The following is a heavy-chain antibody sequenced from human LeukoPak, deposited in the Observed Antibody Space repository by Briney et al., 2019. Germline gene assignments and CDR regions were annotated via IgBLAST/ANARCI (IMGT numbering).Heavy chain of an antibody. J-gene: IGHJ4*02. CDR1: GFTFSDFY. CDR2: INKDGSEE. CDR3: ARWPHCQDF. Sequence: PGGSLRLSCAASGFTFSDFYMSWVRQAPGKGPEWVANINKDGSEEKYVDSVKGRFTISRDNAKNSLYLQMSSLRADDTAVYYCARWPHCQDFWGRGTRVTVSS. V-gene: IGHV3-7*03.